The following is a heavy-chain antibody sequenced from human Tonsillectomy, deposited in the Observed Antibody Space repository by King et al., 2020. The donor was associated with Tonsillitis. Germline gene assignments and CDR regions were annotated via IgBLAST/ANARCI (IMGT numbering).Heavy chain of an antibody. D-gene: IGHD1-14*01. Sequence: QLVQSGAEVEKPGSSVKVSCKASGGTFSNYVFNWVRQAPGQGLEWMGGIIPIFGTANYAQKFQGRVTITADESTSTAYMELSSLRSEDTAVYYCASAGPTRIDYFDSGMDVWGQGTTVTVSS. CDR2: IIPIFGTA. J-gene: IGHJ6*02. V-gene: IGHV1-69*01. CDR3: ASAGPTRIDYFDSGMDV. CDR1: GGTFSNYV.